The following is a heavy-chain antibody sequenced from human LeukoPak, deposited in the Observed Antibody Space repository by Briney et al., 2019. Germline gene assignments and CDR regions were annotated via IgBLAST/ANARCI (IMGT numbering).Heavy chain of an antibody. D-gene: IGHD6-19*01. Sequence: GGSLRLSCAASGFTFSSYWMPWVRQAPGKGLVWVSRINSDGSSTSYADSVKGRFTISRDNAKNTLYLQMNSLRAEDTAVYYCARGGYMSRIAVAGTDVDYWGQGTLVTVSS. CDR3: ARGGYMSRIAVAGTDVDY. J-gene: IGHJ4*02. CDR2: INSDGSST. V-gene: IGHV3-74*01. CDR1: GFTFSSYW.